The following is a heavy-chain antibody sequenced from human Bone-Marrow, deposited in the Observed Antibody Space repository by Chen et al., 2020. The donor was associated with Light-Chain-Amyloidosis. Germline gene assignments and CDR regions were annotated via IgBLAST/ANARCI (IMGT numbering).Heavy chain of an antibody. Sequence: EVQLFESGGGLVQPGGSLRRSCAASGFTFSTYAMSWVRQAPGKGLEWVSAITGRGGSPYYADSVKGRFTISRYNSKNTLSLQRNSLRAEDTAVYYCARAPGNTTGAPVYFDYWGQGTLVTVAS. CDR1: GFTFSTYA. CDR3: ARAPGNTTGAPVYFDY. V-gene: IGHV3-23*01. D-gene: IGHD1-1*01. J-gene: IGHJ4*02. CDR2: ITGRGGSP.